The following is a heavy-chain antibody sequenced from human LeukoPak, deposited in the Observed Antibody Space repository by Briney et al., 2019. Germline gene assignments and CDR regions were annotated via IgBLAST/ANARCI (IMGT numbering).Heavy chain of an antibody. CDR3: AKARQLVPYYFDY. D-gene: IGHD6-6*01. Sequence: GGSLRLSCAASGFTFSSYAMSWVRQAPGKGLEWVSAISGSGGSTYYADSVKGRFTISRDNSKNTLYLQMNSPRAEDTAVYYGAKARQLVPYYFDYWGQGTLVTVSS. CDR2: ISGSGGST. CDR1: GFTFSSYA. J-gene: IGHJ4*02. V-gene: IGHV3-23*01.